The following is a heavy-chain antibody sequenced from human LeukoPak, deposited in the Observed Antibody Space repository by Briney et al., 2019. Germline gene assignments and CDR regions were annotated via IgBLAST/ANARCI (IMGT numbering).Heavy chain of an antibody. CDR1: GYTLTELS. J-gene: IGHJ4*02. Sequence: ASVKVSCKVSGYTLTELSMHWVRQAPGKGLEWMGGLDPEDGETIYAQKFQGRVTMTEDTSTDTAYMELSSLRSEDTAVYYCATAYGSGSYYKFDYWGQGTLVTVSS. CDR2: LDPEDGET. D-gene: IGHD3-10*01. CDR3: ATAYGSGSYYKFDY. V-gene: IGHV1-24*01.